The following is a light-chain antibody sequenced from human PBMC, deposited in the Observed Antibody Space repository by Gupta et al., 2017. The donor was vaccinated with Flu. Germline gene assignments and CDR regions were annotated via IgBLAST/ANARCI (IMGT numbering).Light chain of an antibody. CDR3: QLYYSTPLWT. V-gene: IGKV4-1*01. CDR2: WAS. Sequence: DIVITQSPASLAVSLGERATINCKSSQSVLYSSNNKNYLAWYQQKPGQPPKLLIYWASTRDSGVPDRFSGSGSGTDFTLTISSLQAEDVAVYYCQLYYSTPLWTFGQGTKVEIK. J-gene: IGKJ1*01. CDR1: QSVLYSSNNKNY.